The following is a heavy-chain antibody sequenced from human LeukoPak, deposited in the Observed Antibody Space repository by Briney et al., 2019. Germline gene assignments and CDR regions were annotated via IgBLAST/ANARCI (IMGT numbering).Heavy chain of an antibody. CDR2: IYPGDSDT. V-gene: IGHV5-51*01. CDR3: ARIWGYTRHFDY. Sequence: GESLKISCMGSGYSFTSYWIGWVRQMPGKGLECMGIIYPGDSDTRYSPSFQGQVTISAAKSNGTAYLQWSSLKASDTAMYYWARIWGYTRHFDYWGQGTLVTVSS. J-gene: IGHJ4*02. D-gene: IGHD5-18*01. CDR1: GYSFTSYW.